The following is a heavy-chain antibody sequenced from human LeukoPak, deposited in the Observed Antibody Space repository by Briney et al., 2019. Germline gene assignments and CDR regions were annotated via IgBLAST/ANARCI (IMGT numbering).Heavy chain of an antibody. Sequence: GRSLRLSCAASGFTFDDYAMHWVRQAPGKGLEWVSGISWNSGSIGYADSVKGRFTISRDNAKNSLYLQMNSLRAEDTALYYCFCGGDTYWFDPWGKGTLVTVSS. J-gene: IGHJ5*02. CDR3: FCGGDTYWFDP. CDR1: GFTFDDYA. V-gene: IGHV3-9*01. D-gene: IGHD2-21*01. CDR2: ISWNSGSI.